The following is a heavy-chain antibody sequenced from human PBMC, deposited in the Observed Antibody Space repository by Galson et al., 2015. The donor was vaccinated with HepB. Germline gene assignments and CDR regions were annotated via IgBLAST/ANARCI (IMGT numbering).Heavy chain of an antibody. V-gene: IGHV3-7*05. CDR2: INQDGSAK. CDR3: ARGHFGSGNYPHFDY. Sequence: SLRLSCAASRFIFSNYWMNWVRQAPGKRLEWVASINQDGSAKHYVDSVKGRFTISRSRDNTKNLLYLQMNSLRAEDTAVYYCARGHFGSGNYPHFDYWGQGTLVTVSS. J-gene: IGHJ4*02. CDR1: RFIFSNYW. D-gene: IGHD3-10*01.